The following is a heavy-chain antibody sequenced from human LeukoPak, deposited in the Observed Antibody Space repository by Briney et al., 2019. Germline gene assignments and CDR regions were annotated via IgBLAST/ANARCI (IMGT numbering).Heavy chain of an antibody. Sequence: ASVKVSCKASGGTFSSYAISWVRQAPGQGLEWMGGIIPIFGTANYAQKFQGRVTITADESTSTAYMELSSLRSEDTAVYYCASLDQPKYSSGWYLVKVEGYYMDVWGKGTTVTVSS. CDR1: GGTFSSYA. CDR2: IIPIFGTA. CDR3: ASLDQPKYSSGWYLVKVEGYYMDV. D-gene: IGHD6-19*01. J-gene: IGHJ6*03. V-gene: IGHV1-69*13.